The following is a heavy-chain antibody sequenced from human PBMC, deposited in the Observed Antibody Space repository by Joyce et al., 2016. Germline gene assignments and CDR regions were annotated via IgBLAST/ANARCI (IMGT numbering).Heavy chain of an antibody. CDR3: ARRSGIPAGRRPGAFDM. V-gene: IGHV3-30*04. J-gene: IGHJ3*02. CDR1: GSIFSGYA. Sequence: QEQLEESGGGVVQPGTSLRLSCTASGSIFSGYAMNWVRQAPGKGLEWVAIISYDGPNKFYADSVRGRFTISRDNYKNTLFLQMNSLTIEDAGVDYCARRSGIPAGRRPGAFDMWGQGTVVTVSS. CDR2: ISYDGPNK. D-gene: IGHD6-13*01.